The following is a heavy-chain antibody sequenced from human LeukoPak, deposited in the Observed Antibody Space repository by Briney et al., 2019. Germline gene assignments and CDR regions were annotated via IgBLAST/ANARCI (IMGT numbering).Heavy chain of an antibody. D-gene: IGHD6-25*01. Sequence: WGSLRLSCAASGFTFTSYNMDWVRQAPGEGLEWLSSISSISNYIYYAESVKGRFTISRDNAKNLLYLQMDSLRAEDMAIYYCARGGLQSQRLDLLDSWGQGVLVTVSS. J-gene: IGHJ4*02. CDR3: ARGGLQSQRLDLLDS. V-gene: IGHV3-21*01. CDR2: ISSISNYI. CDR1: GFTFTSYN.